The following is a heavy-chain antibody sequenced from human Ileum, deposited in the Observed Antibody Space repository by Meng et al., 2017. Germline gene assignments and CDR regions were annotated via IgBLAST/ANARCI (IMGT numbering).Heavy chain of an antibody. Sequence: QVELPEAGPGLVKPAGTRSLTCAVSGGSISSSNWWSWVRQPPGKGLEWIGEIYHSGSTNYNPSLKSRVTISVDKSKNQFSLKLSSVTAADTAVYYCASLRYNWNYSADYWGQGTLVTVSS. CDR1: GGSISSSNW. CDR3: ASLRYNWNYSADY. CDR2: IYHSGST. V-gene: IGHV4-4*02. J-gene: IGHJ4*02. D-gene: IGHD1-7*01.